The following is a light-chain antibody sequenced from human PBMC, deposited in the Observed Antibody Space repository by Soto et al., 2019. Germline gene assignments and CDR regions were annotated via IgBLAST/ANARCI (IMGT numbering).Light chain of an antibody. CDR1: QSISSW. CDR3: QQYNSYST. CDR2: DAS. J-gene: IGKJ1*01. Sequence: DIQMTQSPSSLSASVGERVTITCRASQSISSWLAWYQQKLGKAPKLLIYDASSLESGVPSRFSGSGSGTEFTLTISSLQPDDFATYYCQQYNSYSTFGQGTKVDIK. V-gene: IGKV1-5*01.